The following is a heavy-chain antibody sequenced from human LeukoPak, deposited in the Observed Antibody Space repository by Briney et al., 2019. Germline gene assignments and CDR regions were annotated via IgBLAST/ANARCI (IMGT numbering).Heavy chain of an antibody. CDR3: TRHACSSNSCYTGFDY. V-gene: IGHV4-4*09. CDR2: IYTSGST. CDR1: GGSISSYY. D-gene: IGHD2-2*02. Sequence: SETLSLTCTVSGGSISSYYWSWIRQPPGKGLEWIGYIYTSGSTNYNPSLKSRVTISVDTSKNQFSLKLSSVTAADTAVYYCTRHACSSNSCYTGFDYWGQGTLVTVSS. J-gene: IGHJ4*02.